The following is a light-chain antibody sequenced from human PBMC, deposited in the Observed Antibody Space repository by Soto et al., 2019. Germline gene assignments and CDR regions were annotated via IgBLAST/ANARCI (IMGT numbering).Light chain of an antibody. CDR2: EVS. J-gene: IGLJ1*01. Sequence: QSALTQPASVSGSPGQSITISCTGTSSDVGDYYYVSWYQQYPGKAPKLMIYEVSNRPSGISNRFSGSKSGNTASLAISGLQAEDEADYYCSSYTSSSTFYVFGTGTKVTVL. V-gene: IGLV2-14*01. CDR1: SSDVGDYYY. CDR3: SSYTSSSTFYV.